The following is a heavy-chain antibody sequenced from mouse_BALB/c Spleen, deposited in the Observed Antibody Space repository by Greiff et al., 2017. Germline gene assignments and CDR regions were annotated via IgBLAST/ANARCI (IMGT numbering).Heavy chain of an antibody. J-gene: IGHJ2*01. D-gene: IGHD4-1*01. CDR3: ARNWNFDY. V-gene: IGHV14-3*02. CDR1: GFNIKDTY. CDR2: IDPANGNT. Sequence: VQLKQSGAELVKPGASVKLSCTASGFNIKDTYMHWVKQRPEQGLEWIGRIDPANGNTKYDPKFQGKATITADTSSNTAYLQLSSLTSEDTAVYYCARNWNFDYWGQGTTLTVSS.